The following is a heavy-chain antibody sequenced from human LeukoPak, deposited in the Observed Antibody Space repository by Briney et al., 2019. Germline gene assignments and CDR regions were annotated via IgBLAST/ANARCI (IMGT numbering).Heavy chain of an antibody. V-gene: IGHV4-31*03. J-gene: IGHJ4*02. D-gene: IGHD4-17*01. CDR1: GGSVSSGGYY. CDR3: ARSAQTVTTFPLDY. CDR2: IYYSGST. Sequence: SQTPSLTCTVSGGSVSSGGYYWSWIRQHPGQGLEWIGYIYYSGSTYYNPSLQSRVTISVDTSKNQFSLKLSSVTAADTAVYYCARSAQTVTTFPLDYWGQGTLVTVSS.